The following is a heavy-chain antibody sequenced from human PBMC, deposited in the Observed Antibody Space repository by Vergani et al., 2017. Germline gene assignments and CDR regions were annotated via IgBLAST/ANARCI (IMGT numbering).Heavy chain of an antibody. Sequence: QVHPVESGGGVVQPGRSLRLSCVVSGFTSSYYGMHWVRQAPGKGLEWVAVISYDGTQKYYADSVKCRFTISRDNSKSTLYLQMNSLRTEDTAVYYCATKSCGTPGCQIGYFREWGQGTLVTVSS. CDR3: ATKSCGTPGCQIGYFRE. D-gene: IGHD1-1*01. CDR2: ISYDGTQK. J-gene: IGHJ1*01. CDR1: GFTSSYYG. V-gene: IGHV3-30*03.